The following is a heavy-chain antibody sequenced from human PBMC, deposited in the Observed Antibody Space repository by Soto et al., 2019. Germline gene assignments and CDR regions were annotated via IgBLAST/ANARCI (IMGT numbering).Heavy chain of an antibody. J-gene: IGHJ4*02. Sequence: SVKVSCKASGGTFSSYSISWVRQAPGQGLEWMGGIIPIFGTANYAQKFQGRVAITADGSTSTAYMELSSLRSEDTAVYYCARTLYYDFWSGYFDYWGQGTLVTVSS. CDR2: IIPIFGTA. CDR3: ARTLYYDFWSGYFDY. D-gene: IGHD3-3*01. V-gene: IGHV1-69*13. CDR1: GGTFSSYS.